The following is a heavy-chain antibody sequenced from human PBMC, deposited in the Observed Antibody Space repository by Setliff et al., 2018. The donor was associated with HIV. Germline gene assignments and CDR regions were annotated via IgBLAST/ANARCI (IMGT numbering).Heavy chain of an antibody. J-gene: IGHJ4*02. Sequence: GGSLRLSCEASGVTLTDHYIEWVRQAPGKGLEWIGRSGVEPNTYATEYATSVKGRFTISWDDSKNSLYLQMNSLKTEDTAVYYCTRPQYIYDNSDSDNWGQGALVTVSS. CDR1: GVTLTDHY. CDR3: TRPQYIYDNSDSDN. D-gene: IGHD3-22*01. CDR2: SGVEPNTYAT. V-gene: IGHV3-72*01.